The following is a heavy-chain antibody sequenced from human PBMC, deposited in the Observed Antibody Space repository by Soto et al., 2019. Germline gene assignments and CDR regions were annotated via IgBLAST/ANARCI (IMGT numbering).Heavy chain of an antibody. CDR1: GFTFSSYS. V-gene: IGHV3-21*04. J-gene: IGHJ4*02. D-gene: IGHD3-3*01. Sequence: GGSLRLSCAASGFTFSSYSMNWVRQAPGKGLEWVSSISSSSSYIYYADSVKGRFTISRDNAKNSLYLQMNSLRSDDTAVYYCARAPYYDFWSGYPEKNFDYWGQGTLVTVSS. CDR3: ARAPYYDFWSGYPEKNFDY. CDR2: ISSSSSYI.